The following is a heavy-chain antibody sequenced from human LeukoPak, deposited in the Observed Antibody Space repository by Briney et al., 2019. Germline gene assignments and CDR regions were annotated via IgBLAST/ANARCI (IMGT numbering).Heavy chain of an antibody. V-gene: IGHV1-69*05. D-gene: IGHD3-22*01. CDR1: GGTFSSYA. CDR2: IIPIFGTA. J-gene: IGHJ4*02. Sequence: ASVKVSCKASGGTFSSYAISWVRQAPGQGLEWMGGIIPIFGTANYAQKFQGRVTITTDESTSTAYMELSSLRSEDTAVYYCARDLRDYYDSSGYYYPYYWGQGTLVTVSS. CDR3: ARDLRDYYDSSGYYYPYY.